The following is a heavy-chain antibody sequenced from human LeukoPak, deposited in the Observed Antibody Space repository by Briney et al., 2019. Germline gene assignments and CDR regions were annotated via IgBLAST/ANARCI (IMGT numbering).Heavy chain of an antibody. CDR3: ASFTMVRGPQWDY. Sequence: ASVKVSCKASGYTFTGYYMHWVRQAPGQGLEWMGWINPNSGNTGYAQKFQGRVTMTRNTSISTAYMELSSLRSEDTAVYYCASFTMVRGPQWDYWGQGTLVTVSS. D-gene: IGHD3-10*01. V-gene: IGHV1-8*02. CDR1: GYTFTGYY. J-gene: IGHJ4*02. CDR2: INPNSGNT.